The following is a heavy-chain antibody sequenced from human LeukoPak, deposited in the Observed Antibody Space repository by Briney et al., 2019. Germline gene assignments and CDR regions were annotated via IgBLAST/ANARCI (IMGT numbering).Heavy chain of an antibody. J-gene: IGHJ6*03. CDR3: ARVIAAAGKHYYYYMDV. V-gene: IGHV6-1*01. Sequence: SQTLSLTCAISGDSVSSNSAAWNWIRQSPSGGLEWLGRTYYRSKWYNDYAVSVKSRITINPDTSKNQFSLQLNSVTPEDTAVYYCARVIAAAGKHYYYYMDVWGKGTTVTVSS. CDR2: TYYRSKWYN. CDR1: GDSVSSNSAA. D-gene: IGHD6-13*01.